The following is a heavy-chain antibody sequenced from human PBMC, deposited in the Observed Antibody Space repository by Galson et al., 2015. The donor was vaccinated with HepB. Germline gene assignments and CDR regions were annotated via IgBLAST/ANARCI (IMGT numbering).Heavy chain of an antibody. Sequence: SLRLSCAASGFTFSSYWMSWVRQDPGKGLEWVANIKQDGSEKYYVDSVKGRFTISRDNAKNSLYLQMNSLRAEDTAVYYCARDPGGYSRGRYYYYGMEVWGQGTRSPSP. D-gene: IGHD5-18*01. V-gene: IGHV3-7*03. CDR2: IKQDGSEK. J-gene: IGHJ6*02. CDR1: GFTFSSYW. CDR3: ARDPGGYSRGRYYYYGMEV.